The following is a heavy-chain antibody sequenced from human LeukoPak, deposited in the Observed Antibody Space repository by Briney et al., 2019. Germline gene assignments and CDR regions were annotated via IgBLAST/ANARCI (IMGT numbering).Heavy chain of an antibody. CDR1: GFSFSTYW. CDR2: ITQDGSEK. CDR3: ARDRWGLLGGHF. J-gene: IGHJ4*02. V-gene: IGHV3-7*04. D-gene: IGHD2-8*01. Sequence: GGSLRLSCAASGFSFSTYWMSWVRQAPGKGLEGVASITQDGSEKYYVDSVKGRFTISRDNAKNSLYLQMNSLRAEDTAVYYCARDRWGLLGGHFWGQGTLVTVSS.